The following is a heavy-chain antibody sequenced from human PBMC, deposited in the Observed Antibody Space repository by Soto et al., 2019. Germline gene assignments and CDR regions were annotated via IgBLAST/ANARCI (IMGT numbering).Heavy chain of an antibody. CDR2: ISYDGSNK. J-gene: IGHJ4*02. Sequence: GGAPRLSCAAPGFTFRSYCIHRVRPAPGKGLEWVAVISYDGSNKYYADSVKGRFTISRDNSKNTLYLQMNSLRAEDTAVYYCAKDPSTEWELLFDYWGQGTLVTVS. CDR3: AKDPSTEWELLFDY. D-gene: IGHD1-26*01. CDR1: GFTFRSYC. V-gene: IGHV3-30*18.